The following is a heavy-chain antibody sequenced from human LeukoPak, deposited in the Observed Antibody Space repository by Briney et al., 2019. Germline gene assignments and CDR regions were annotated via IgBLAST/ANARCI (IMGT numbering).Heavy chain of an antibody. V-gene: IGHV6-1*01. CDR2: TYYRSKLYN. CDR3: ARVVYGDYGNWFDP. Sequence: SQTLSLTCAVSGDIFSSNSVAWNWSRQSPSRGVEWLVRTYYRSKLYNDYAVSVRSRITITPDTSKNQFSLQLNSVTPEDTAVYYCARVVYGDYGNWFDPWGQGTLVTVSS. J-gene: IGHJ5*02. D-gene: IGHD4-17*01. CDR1: GDIFSSNSVA.